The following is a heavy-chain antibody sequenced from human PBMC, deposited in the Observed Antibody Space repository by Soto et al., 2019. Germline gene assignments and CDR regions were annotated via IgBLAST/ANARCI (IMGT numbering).Heavy chain of an antibody. CDR2: IKLDGSEK. J-gene: IGHJ3*02. D-gene: IGHD3-3*01. CDR3: ARPWNSDYTTDAFDI. Sequence: GGSLRLSCAASGFTFSSYGMHWVRQAPGKGLEWVANIKLDGSEKFCVDSVKGRFTISRDNAKNSLYLQMNSLRAEDTAVYYCARPWNSDYTTDAFDIWGQGTMVTVSS. CDR1: GFTFSSYG. V-gene: IGHV3-7*01.